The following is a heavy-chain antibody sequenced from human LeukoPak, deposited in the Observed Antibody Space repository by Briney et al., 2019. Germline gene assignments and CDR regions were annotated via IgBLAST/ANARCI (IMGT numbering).Heavy chain of an antibody. CDR1: GFTFDDYA. D-gene: IGHD3-10*01. Sequence: GGSLRLSCAASGFTFDDYAMHWVRQAPGKGLQWVSGISWNSGSIGYADSVKGRFTISRDNAKNSLYLQMNSLRAEDMALYYCAKEAMVRGAHNDAFDIWGQGTMVTVSS. J-gene: IGHJ3*02. CDR2: ISWNSGSI. CDR3: AKEAMVRGAHNDAFDI. V-gene: IGHV3-9*03.